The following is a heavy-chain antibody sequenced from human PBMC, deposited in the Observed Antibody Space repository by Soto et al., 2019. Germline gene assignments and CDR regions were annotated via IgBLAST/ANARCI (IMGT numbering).Heavy chain of an antibody. CDR2: ISWNSGSI. Sequence: PGGSLRLSCAASGFTFDDYAMHWVRQAPGKGLEWVSGISWNSGSIGYADSVKGRFTISRDNAKNSLYLQMNSLRAEDTALYYCAKGPYGDYVFFDYWGQGTLVTAPQ. CDR3: AKGPYGDYVFFDY. CDR1: GFTFDDYA. D-gene: IGHD4-17*01. V-gene: IGHV3-9*01. J-gene: IGHJ4*02.